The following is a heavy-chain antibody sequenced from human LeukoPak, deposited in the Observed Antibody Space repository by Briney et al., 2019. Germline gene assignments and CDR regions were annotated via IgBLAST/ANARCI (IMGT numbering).Heavy chain of an antibody. CDR2: ISSSGSTI. Sequence: GGSLRLSCAASGFTFSDYYMSWIRQAPGKGLEWVSYISSSGSTIYYADPVKGRFTISRDNAKNSLYLQMNSLRAEDTAVYYCARYGYCSSTSCRRASSDFDYWGQGTLVTVSS. V-gene: IGHV3-11*04. D-gene: IGHD2-2*03. J-gene: IGHJ4*02. CDR1: GFTFSDYY. CDR3: ARYGYCSSTSCRRASSDFDY.